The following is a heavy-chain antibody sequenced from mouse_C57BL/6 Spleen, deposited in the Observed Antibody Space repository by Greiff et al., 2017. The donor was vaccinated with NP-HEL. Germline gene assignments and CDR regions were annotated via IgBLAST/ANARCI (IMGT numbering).Heavy chain of an antibody. CDR2: ISYDGSN. CDR3: ARDRYYDDRGAMDY. Sequence: ESGPGLVKPSQSLSLTCSVTGYSITSGYYWNWIRQFPGNKLEWMGYISYDGSNNYNPSLKNRISITRDTSKNQFFLKLNSVTTEDTATYYCARDRYYDDRGAMDYWGQGTSVTVSS. D-gene: IGHD2-13*01. V-gene: IGHV3-6*01. J-gene: IGHJ4*01. CDR1: GYSITSGYY.